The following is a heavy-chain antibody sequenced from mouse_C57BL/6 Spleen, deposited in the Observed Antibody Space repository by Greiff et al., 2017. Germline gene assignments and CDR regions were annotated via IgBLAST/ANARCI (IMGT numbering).Heavy chain of an antibody. J-gene: IGHJ2*01. CDR1: GYTFTDYN. D-gene: IGHD1-1*01. CDR2: INPNNGGT. Sequence: VQLQQSGPELVKPGASVKMSCKASGYTFTDYNMHWVKQSHGKSLEWIGYINPNNGGTSYNQKFKGKATLTVNKSSSTAYMELRSLTSEDSAVYYCARGGYYGSSLWYFDYWGQGTTLTVSS. CDR3: ARGGYYGSSLWYFDY. V-gene: IGHV1-22*01.